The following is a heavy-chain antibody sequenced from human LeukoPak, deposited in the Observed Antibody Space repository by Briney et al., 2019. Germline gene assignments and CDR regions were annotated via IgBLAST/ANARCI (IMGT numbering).Heavy chain of an antibody. CDR3: ARLTRITIFGVVIRGHFDY. CDR1: GASISSSSYY. D-gene: IGHD3-3*01. Sequence: PSETLSLTCTVSGASISSSSYYWGWIRPPPEKVLEWIGSIYYSGSTYYTPSLKSRVTISVDTSKNQFSLKLSSVTAADTAVYYCARLTRITIFGVVIRGHFDYWGQGTLVTVSS. V-gene: IGHV4-39*01. J-gene: IGHJ4*02. CDR2: IYYSGST.